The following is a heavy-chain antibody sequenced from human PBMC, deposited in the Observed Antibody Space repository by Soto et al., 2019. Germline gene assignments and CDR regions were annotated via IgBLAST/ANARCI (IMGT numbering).Heavy chain of an antibody. CDR1: GYSFTSYW. D-gene: IGHD2-15*01. Sequence: ESLTISCKGSGYSFTSYWIGLVRQMPGKGLEWMGIIYPGDSDTRYSPSFQGQVTISADKSISTAYLQWSSLKASDTAMYYCARAPGYCSGGSCYSAAFDIWGQGTMVTVSS. V-gene: IGHV5-51*01. CDR2: IYPGDSDT. CDR3: ARAPGYCSGGSCYSAAFDI. J-gene: IGHJ3*02.